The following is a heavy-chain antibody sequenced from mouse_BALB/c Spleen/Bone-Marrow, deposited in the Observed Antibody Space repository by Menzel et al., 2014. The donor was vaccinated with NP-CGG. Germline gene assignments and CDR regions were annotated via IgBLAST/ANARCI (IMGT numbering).Heavy chain of an antibody. Sequence: VKLQESGAELVRPGTSVKVSCKASGYAFTNYLIEWVKQRPGQGLEWIGVINPGSGGTNYNEKFKGKATLTADKSSGTAYMQLSSLTSDDSAVYFCARNANWLFAYWGQGTLVTVSA. V-gene: IGHV1-54*01. CDR3: ARNANWLFAY. J-gene: IGHJ3*01. D-gene: IGHD4-1*01. CDR2: INPGSGGT. CDR1: GYAFTNYL.